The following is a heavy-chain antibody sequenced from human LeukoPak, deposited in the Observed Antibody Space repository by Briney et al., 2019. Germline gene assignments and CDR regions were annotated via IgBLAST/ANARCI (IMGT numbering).Heavy chain of an antibody. D-gene: IGHD6-19*01. CDR2: ISSSSSYI. Sequence: GGSLRLSCAASGFTFSSYSMNWVRQAPGKGLEWVSSISSSSSYIYYADSVKGRFTISRDNAKNSLYLQMNSLRAEDTAVYYCARDPYSSGWPSYYYYGMDVWGQGTTVTVSS. CDR1: GFTFSSYS. J-gene: IGHJ6*02. CDR3: ARDPYSSGWPSYYYYGMDV. V-gene: IGHV3-21*01.